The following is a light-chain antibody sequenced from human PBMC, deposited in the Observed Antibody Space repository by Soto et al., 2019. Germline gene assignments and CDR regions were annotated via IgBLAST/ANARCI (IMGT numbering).Light chain of an antibody. CDR2: GAS. Sequence: EIVMTQSPATLSVSPGERATLSCRASQSVNSNYLAWYQQKPGQAPRLLFSGASSRATGIPDRFSGSGSGTVFTLTISRLEPEDFAIYYCQQYDSSPLTFGQGTKVEIK. J-gene: IGKJ1*01. V-gene: IGKV3-20*01. CDR1: QSVNSNY. CDR3: QQYDSSPLT.